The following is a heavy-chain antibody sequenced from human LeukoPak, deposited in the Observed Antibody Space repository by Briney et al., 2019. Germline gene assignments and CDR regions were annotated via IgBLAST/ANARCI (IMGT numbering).Heavy chain of an antibody. CDR3: ARTNYYDISGYDY. Sequence: PGGSLRLSCAASGFTFSSYEMNWVRQAPGEGLEWVSYISSSGNTIYYADSVKGRFTISRDNAKNSLYLQMNSLRAEDTALYYCARTNYYDISGYDYWGQGTLVTVSS. CDR1: GFTFSSYE. J-gene: IGHJ4*02. CDR2: ISSSGNTI. D-gene: IGHD3-22*01. V-gene: IGHV3-48*03.